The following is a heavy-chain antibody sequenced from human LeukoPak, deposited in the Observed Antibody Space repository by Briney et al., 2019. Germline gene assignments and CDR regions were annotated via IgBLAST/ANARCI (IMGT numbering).Heavy chain of an antibody. J-gene: IGHJ6*02. CDR2: IKQGGSEK. D-gene: IGHD2-21*02. V-gene: IGHV3-7*01. CDR3: ARAVGGYCGGDCYSWQFDYYYYGMDV. CDR1: GFTFSSYW. Sequence: EGSLRLSCAASGFTFSSYWMSWVRQAPGKGLEWVANIKQGGSEKYYVDSVKGRFTISRDNAKNSLYLQMNSLRAEDTAVYYCARAVGGYCGGDCYSWQFDYYYYGMDVWGQGTTVTVSS.